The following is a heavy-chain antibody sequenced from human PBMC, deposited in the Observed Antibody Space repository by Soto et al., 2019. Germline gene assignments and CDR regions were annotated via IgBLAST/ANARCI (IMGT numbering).Heavy chain of an antibody. V-gene: IGHV4-34*01. CDR2: INHSGST. Sequence: SETLSLTCAVYGGSFSGYYWSWIRQPPGKGLEWIGEINHSGSTNYNPSLKSRVTISVDTSKNQSSLKLSSVTAADTAVYYCARGVGELLRYYYYYGMDVWGQGTTVTVSS. D-gene: IGHD1-26*01. CDR3: ARGVGELLRYYYYYGMDV. CDR1: GGSFSGYY. J-gene: IGHJ6*02.